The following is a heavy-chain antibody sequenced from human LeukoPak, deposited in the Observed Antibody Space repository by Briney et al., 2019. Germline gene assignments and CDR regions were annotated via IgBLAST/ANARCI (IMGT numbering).Heavy chain of an antibody. V-gene: IGHV5-51*01. CDR3: AKISKIAAAGTGWFDP. CDR1: GYSFTSYW. J-gene: IGHJ5*02. CDR2: IYPGDSDT. D-gene: IGHD6-13*01. Sequence: TLGESLKISCKGSGYSFTSYWIGWVRQMPGKGLEWMGIIYPGDSDTRYSPSFQGQVTISADKSISTAYLQWSSLKASDTVMYYCAKISKIAAAGTGWFDPWGQGTLVTVSS.